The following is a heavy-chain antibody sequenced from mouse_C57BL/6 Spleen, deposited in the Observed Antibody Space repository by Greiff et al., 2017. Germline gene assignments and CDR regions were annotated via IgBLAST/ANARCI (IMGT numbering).Heavy chain of an antibody. V-gene: IGHV1-81*01. CDR3: ATALYGNFSWFAY. D-gene: IGHD2-1*01. Sequence: QVQLQQSGAELARPGASVKLSCKASGYTFTSYGISWVKQRTGQGLEWIGEIYPRSGNTYYNEQFKGKATLTADKSSSTAYMALRSLTSEDSAVYFCATALYGNFSWFAYWGQGTLVTVSA. CDR1: GYTFTSYG. J-gene: IGHJ3*01. CDR2: IYPRSGNT.